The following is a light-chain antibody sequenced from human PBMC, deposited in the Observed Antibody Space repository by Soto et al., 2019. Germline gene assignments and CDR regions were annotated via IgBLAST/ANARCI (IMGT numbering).Light chain of an antibody. CDR2: TNN. CDR3: AAGDDSLNGVV. CDR1: SSNIGGNT. J-gene: IGLJ2*01. V-gene: IGLV1-44*01. Sequence: QSVLTQPPSASGTPGQRVTISCSGSSSNIGGNTVNWYQQLPGTAPKLLMYTNNQRPSGVPDRFSGSKSGTSASLAISGLQSEDEADYYCAAGDDSLNGVVFGGGTKLTVL.